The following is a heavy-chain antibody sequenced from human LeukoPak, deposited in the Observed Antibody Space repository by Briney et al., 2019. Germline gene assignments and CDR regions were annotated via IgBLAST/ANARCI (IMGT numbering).Heavy chain of an antibody. CDR3: ARARVIKYQLLWTRRHNWFDP. Sequence: AASVKVSCKASGYTFTGYYMHWVRQAPGQGLEWMGWINPNSGGTNYAQKFQGRVTMTRDTSISTAYMELSRLRSDDTAVYYCARARVIKYQLLWTRRHNWFDPWGQGTLVTVSS. CDR2: INPNSGGT. CDR1: GYTFTGYY. J-gene: IGHJ5*02. D-gene: IGHD2-2*01. V-gene: IGHV1-2*02.